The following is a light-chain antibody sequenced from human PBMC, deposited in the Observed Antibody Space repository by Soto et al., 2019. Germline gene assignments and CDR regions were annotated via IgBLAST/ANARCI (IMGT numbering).Light chain of an antibody. CDR3: QTWGAGVRV. V-gene: IGLV4-69*01. CDR1: SGHSSYA. J-gene: IGLJ3*02. CDR2: LNSDGSH. Sequence: QSVLTQSPSASASLGASVKLTCTLSSGHSSYAIAWHQQQPEKGPRYLMKLNSDGSHNRGDGLPDRFSGSSSGAERYLTISSLQSEDEADYYCQTWGAGVRVFGGGTKLTVL.